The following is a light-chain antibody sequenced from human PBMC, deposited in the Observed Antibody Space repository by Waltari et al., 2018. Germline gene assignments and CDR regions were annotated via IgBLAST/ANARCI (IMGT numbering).Light chain of an antibody. CDR1: QSISRP. J-gene: IGKJ2*01. CDR3: QQRDA. Sequence: EIVLTQSPATLSLSPGERAALSFRASQSISRPLAWYQQKRGQAPRLLIYGASKRATGIPDRFSGSASGTDFTLTIRSLEPEDFAVYYCQQRDAFGQGTKLEIK. CDR2: GAS. V-gene: IGKV3-11*01.